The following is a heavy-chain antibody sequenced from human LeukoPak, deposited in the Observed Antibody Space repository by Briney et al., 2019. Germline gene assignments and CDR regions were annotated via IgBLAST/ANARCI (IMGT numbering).Heavy chain of an antibody. J-gene: IGHJ5*02. CDR3: ARIPIAPSSTSWQGWFDP. Sequence: SETLSLTCTVSGGSISSYYWSWIRQPAGKGLEWIGRIYTSGSTNYNPSLKSRVTMSVDTSKNQFSLKLSSVTAADTAVYYCARIPIAPSSTSWQGWFDPWGQGTLVPVSS. V-gene: IGHV4-4*07. CDR2: IYTSGST. D-gene: IGHD2-2*01. CDR1: GGSISSYY.